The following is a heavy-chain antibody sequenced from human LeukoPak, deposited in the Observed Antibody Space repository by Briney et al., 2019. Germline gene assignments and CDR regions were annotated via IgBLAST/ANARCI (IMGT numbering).Heavy chain of an antibody. CDR3: ARRTFGRVVVITTKFDY. Sequence: SETLSLTCTVSGGSISSGSYYWSWIRQPAGKGLEWIGRIYTSGSTNYNSSLKSRVTISVDTSKNQFSLKLSSVTAADTAVYYCARRTFGRVVVITTKFDYWGQGTLVTVSS. CDR2: IYTSGST. J-gene: IGHJ4*02. CDR1: GGSISSGSYY. D-gene: IGHD3-22*01. V-gene: IGHV4-61*02.